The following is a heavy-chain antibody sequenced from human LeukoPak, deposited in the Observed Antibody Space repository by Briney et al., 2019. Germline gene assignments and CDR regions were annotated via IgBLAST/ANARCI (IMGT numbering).Heavy chain of an antibody. CDR3: ARTRPRSLALGSLAVVLNDAFDI. CDR1: GYTFTSYG. V-gene: IGHV1-18*01. D-gene: IGHD6-19*01. Sequence: ASVKVSCKASGYTFTSYGISWVRQAPGQGLEWMGWISAYNGNTNYAQKLQGRVTMTTDTSTSTAYMELRSLRSDDTAVYYCARTRPRSLALGSLAVVLNDAFDIWGQGTMVTVSS. CDR2: ISAYNGNT. J-gene: IGHJ3*02.